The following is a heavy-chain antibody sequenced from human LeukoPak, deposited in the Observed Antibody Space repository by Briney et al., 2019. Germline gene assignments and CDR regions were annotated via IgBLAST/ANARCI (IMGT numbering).Heavy chain of an antibody. J-gene: IGHJ4*02. V-gene: IGHV5-51*01. Sequence: GESLKFSYKGSGYSFTSYWIGWVRQMPGKGLEWMGIIYPGDSDTRYSPSFQGQVTISADKSISTAYLQWSSLKASDTAMYYCARRYCSSTSCYGGEFDYWGQGTLVTVSS. D-gene: IGHD2-2*01. CDR1: GYSFTSYW. CDR2: IYPGDSDT. CDR3: ARRYCSSTSCYGGEFDY.